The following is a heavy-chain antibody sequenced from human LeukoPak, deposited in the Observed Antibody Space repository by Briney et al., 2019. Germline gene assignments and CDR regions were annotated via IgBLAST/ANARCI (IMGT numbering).Heavy chain of an antibody. CDR1: GFSFSNYA. V-gene: IGHV3-23*01. CDR2: ISGSGHSS. J-gene: IGHJ4*02. D-gene: IGHD3-3*01. CDR3: AKVTYYDFWSGPTGLDY. Sequence: GGSLRLSCAASGFSFSNYAMSWVRQAPGKGLEWVSGISGSGHSSYYADSVKGQFTISRDNSKNTLWLQMNSLRAEDTAVYYCAKVTYYDFWSGPTGLDYWGQGTLVTVSS.